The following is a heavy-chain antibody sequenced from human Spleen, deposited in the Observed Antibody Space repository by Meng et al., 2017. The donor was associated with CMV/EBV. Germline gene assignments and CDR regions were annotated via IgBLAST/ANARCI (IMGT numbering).Heavy chain of an antibody. D-gene: IGHD3-22*01. Sequence: GESLKISCAASGFTFSSYAMSWVRQAPGKGLEWVSAISGSGGSTYYADSVKGRFTISRDNSKNTLYLQMNSLKTEDTAVYYCTRVMSKERDYYDTRGGFDPWGQGTLVTVSS. CDR3: TRVMSKERDYYDTRGGFDP. CDR2: ISGSGGST. J-gene: IGHJ5*02. V-gene: IGHV3-23*01. CDR1: GFTFSSYA.